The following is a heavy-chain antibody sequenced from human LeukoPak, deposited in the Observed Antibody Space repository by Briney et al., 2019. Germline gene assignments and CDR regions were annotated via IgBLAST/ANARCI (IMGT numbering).Heavy chain of an antibody. D-gene: IGHD1-26*01. CDR3: AKPTYSGSYSHFDY. Sequence: PGRSLRLSCAASGFTFSSYGMHWVRQAPGKGLEWVAVMWYDGSNKYYADSVKGRFTISRENSKNTLYLQMNSLRAEDTAVYYCAKPTYSGSYSHFDYWGQGTLVTVSS. V-gene: IGHV3-33*06. CDR1: GFTFSSYG. J-gene: IGHJ4*02. CDR2: MWYDGSNK.